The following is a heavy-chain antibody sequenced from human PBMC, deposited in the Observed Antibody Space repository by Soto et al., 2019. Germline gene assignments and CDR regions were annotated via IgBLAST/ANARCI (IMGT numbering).Heavy chain of an antibody. J-gene: IGHJ3*02. CDR1: GFTFSYYT. D-gene: IGHD1-1*01. CDR3: ARDELNPLPDAAFDI. CDR2: ISNSGDTI. Sequence: HPGGSLRLSCVASGFTFSYYTMSWVRQAPGKGLEWVSGISNSGDTIYYADSVKGRFTISRDNFKNTLYLQMNSLRADDTAVYYCARDELNPLPDAAFDIWGQGTMVTVSS. V-gene: IGHV3-23*01.